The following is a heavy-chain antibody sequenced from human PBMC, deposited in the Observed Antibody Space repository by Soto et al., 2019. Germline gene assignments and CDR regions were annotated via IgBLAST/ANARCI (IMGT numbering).Heavy chain of an antibody. CDR1: GGTFSSYA. V-gene: IGHV1-69*01. D-gene: IGHD3-9*01. CDR3: ARPKRLRYFDWLLKY. CDR2: IIPIFGTA. J-gene: IGHJ4*02. Sequence: QVQLVQSGAEVKKPGSSVKVSCTASGGTFSSYAISWVRQAPGQGLEWMGGIIPIFGTANYAQKFQGRVTITADESTSTAYMELSRLRSEDTAVYYCARPKRLRYFDWLLKYWGPGTLVTVSS.